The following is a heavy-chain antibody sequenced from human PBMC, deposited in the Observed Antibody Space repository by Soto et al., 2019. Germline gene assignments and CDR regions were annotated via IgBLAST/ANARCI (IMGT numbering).Heavy chain of an antibody. V-gene: IGHV3-30-3*01. J-gene: IGHJ4*02. CDR1: GFTFSSYA. CDR2: ISYDGSNK. CDR3: ARDTNYYDSSGRPDY. D-gene: IGHD3-22*01. Sequence: GGSLRLSCAASGFTFSSYAMHWVRQAPGKGLEWVAVISYDGSNKYYADSVKGRFTISRDNSKNTLYLQMNSLRAEDTAVYYCARDTNYYDSSGRPDYWGQGTLVTVSS.